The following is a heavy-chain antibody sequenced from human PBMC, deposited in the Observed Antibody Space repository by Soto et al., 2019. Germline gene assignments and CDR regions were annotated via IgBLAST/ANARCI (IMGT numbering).Heavy chain of an antibody. Sequence: QVQLVQSGAEVKKPGASVKVSCKASGYTFTSYAMHWVRQAPGQRLEWMGWINAGNGNTKYSQKFQGRVTITRDTCASTAYNELTSLRSEDTAVYDSAIGASPSWYCDLWGRGTLVTASS. CDR1: GYTFTSYA. CDR2: INAGNGNT. V-gene: IGHV1-3*01. J-gene: IGHJ2*01. CDR3: AIGASPSWYCDL.